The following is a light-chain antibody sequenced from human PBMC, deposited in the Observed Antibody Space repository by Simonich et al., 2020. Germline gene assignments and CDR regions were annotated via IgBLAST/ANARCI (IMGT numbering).Light chain of an antibody. CDR1: QSIVYSSNNKDY. Sequence: PDSLAVSLGERATTNCKSSQSIVYSSNNKDYLAWYQQKPGQPPKLLMYWASTRESGVPDRFSGSGSGTDFTLTISSLQAEDVAGYYCQQYSSTPHTFGQGTKLEIK. CDR3: QQYSSTPHT. V-gene: IGKV4-1*01. CDR2: WAS. J-gene: IGKJ2*01.